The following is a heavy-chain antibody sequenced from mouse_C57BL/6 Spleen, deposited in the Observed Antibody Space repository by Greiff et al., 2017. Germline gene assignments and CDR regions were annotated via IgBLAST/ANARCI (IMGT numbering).Heavy chain of an antibody. D-gene: IGHD2-9*01. V-gene: IGHV1-82*01. Sequence: QVQLQQSGPELVKPGASVKISCKASGYAFSSSWMNWVKQRPGKGLEWIGRLYPGDGDTNYNGKFKGKATLTADKSSSTAYMQLSSLTSEDSAVYFCARAYYGYDVSYYYAMDYWGQGTSVTVSS. CDR3: ARAYYGYDVSYYYAMDY. CDR1: GYAFSSSW. CDR2: LYPGDGDT. J-gene: IGHJ4*01.